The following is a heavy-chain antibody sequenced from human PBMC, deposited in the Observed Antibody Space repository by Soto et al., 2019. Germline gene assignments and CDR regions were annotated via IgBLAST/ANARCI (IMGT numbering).Heavy chain of an antibody. CDR3: VRDGGGSFFPFAL. CDR1: VCPFINYF. CDR2: IGTNTEIN. Sequence: GWSLTLSCACSVCPFINYFMGWSRQSPGKGLEWLSYIGTNTEINYYANSVQGRFTISRDNARNLLYLHMTSLTVEDTATYYCVRDGGGSFFPFALWGQGPMVTVSS. J-gene: IGHJ4*02. D-gene: IGHD2-15*01. V-gene: IGHV3-11*01.